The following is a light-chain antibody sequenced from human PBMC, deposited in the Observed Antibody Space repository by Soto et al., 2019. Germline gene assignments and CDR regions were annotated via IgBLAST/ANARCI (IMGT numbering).Light chain of an antibody. Sequence: DIQMTQSPSSLSASVGDRVTITCRASQSISSYLNWYQQKPGKAPKLLIYAASSWQSGVTSRFSGSGSGTDFTLTISSLQPEDFATYYCQQSYSTPPMYTFGQGTKLEIK. V-gene: IGKV1-39*01. J-gene: IGKJ2*01. CDR2: AAS. CDR1: QSISSY. CDR3: QQSYSTPPMYT.